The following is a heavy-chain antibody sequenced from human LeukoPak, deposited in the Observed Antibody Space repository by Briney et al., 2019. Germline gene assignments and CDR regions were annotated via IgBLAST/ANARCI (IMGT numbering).Heavy chain of an antibody. D-gene: IGHD4-23*01. CDR3: AKDLGKRSYYYYMDV. V-gene: IGHV3-43D*03. Sequence: GGSLRLSCAASGFTFDDYAMHWVRQAPGKGLEWVSLISWDGGSTYYADSVKGRFTISRDNSKNSLYLQMNSLRAEDTALYYCAKDLGKRSYYYYMDVWGKGTTVTVSS. CDR1: GFTFDDYA. CDR2: ISWDGGST. J-gene: IGHJ6*03.